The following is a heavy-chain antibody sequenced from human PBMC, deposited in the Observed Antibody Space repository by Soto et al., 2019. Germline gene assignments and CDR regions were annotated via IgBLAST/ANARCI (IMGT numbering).Heavy chain of an antibody. CDR3: AREEVDSGYAIDY. CDR1: GGTFSSYT. J-gene: IGHJ4*02. D-gene: IGHD5-12*01. CDR2: IIPILGIA. V-gene: IGHV1-69*04. Sequence: GASVKVSCKASGGTFSSYTISWVRQAPGQGLEWMGRIIPILGIANYAQKFQGRVTITADKSTSTAYMELSSLRSEDTAVYYCAREEVDSGYAIDYWGQGTLVTVSS.